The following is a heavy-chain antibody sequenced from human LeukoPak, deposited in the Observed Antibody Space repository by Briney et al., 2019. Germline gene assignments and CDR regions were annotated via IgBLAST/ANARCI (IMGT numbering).Heavy chain of an antibody. D-gene: IGHD3-3*01. CDR1: GFTSSIYW. Sequence: HPGGSLRLSCAVSGFTSSIYWMSWVRQPPGKGREWVANIKHDGREKYCVDSVEGRFTISRDNAKNSLHQQMNSLSAEDTAVYYCARDYGEITIFGVVKNWFDPWGQGTLVTVSS. CDR2: IKHDGREK. CDR3: ARDYGEITIFGVVKNWFDP. V-gene: IGHV3-7*01. J-gene: IGHJ5*02.